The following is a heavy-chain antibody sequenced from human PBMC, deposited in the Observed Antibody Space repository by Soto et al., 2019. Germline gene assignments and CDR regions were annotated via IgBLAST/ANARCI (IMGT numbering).Heavy chain of an antibody. V-gene: IGHV4-39*01. CDR2: IYYSGST. D-gene: IGHD5-12*01. J-gene: IGHJ4*02. CDR1: GGSISSSSYY. CDR3: ARARRRRDGYTFSLFDY. Sequence: SETLSLTCTVSGGSISSSSYYWGWIRHPPGKGLEWIGSIYYSGSTYYNPSLKSRVTISVDTSKNQFSLELSSVTAADTAVYYCARARRRRDGYTFSLFDYWGQGTRVTASS.